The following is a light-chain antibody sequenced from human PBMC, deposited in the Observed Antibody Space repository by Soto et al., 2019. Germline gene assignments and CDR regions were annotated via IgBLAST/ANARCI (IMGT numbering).Light chain of an antibody. J-gene: IGKJ1*01. CDR3: QQYYSTPWT. V-gene: IGKV4-1*01. CDR1: QSVFHSSNNKNY. Sequence: DIVMTQSPDSLAVSLGERATIHCKSSQSVFHSSNNKNYLAWYQQKPGKPPKLLIYWASTRESGVPDRFRGSGSETDFTLTISSLQAADVAVSFCQQYYSTPWTFGQGTKVEIK. CDR2: WAS.